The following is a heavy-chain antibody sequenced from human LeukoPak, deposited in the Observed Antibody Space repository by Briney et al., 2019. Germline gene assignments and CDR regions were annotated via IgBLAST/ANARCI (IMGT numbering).Heavy chain of an antibody. CDR1: GFTFSSYS. D-gene: IGHD5-18*01. V-gene: IGHV3-30*02. J-gene: IGHJ1*01. CDR2: IQYDGGNK. Sequence: PGGSLRLSCAASGFTFSSYSMNWVRQAPGEGLEWVAYIQYDGGNKRYADSVKGRFTISRDNSKNTLYLQMNSLRDEDTAVYYCATGDSYGFEYLQHWGQGTLVTVSS. CDR3: ATGDSYGFEYLQH.